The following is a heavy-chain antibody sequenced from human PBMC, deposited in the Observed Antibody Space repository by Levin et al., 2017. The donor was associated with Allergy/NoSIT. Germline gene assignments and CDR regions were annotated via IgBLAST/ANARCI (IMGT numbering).Heavy chain of an antibody. CDR2: IYYSGST. J-gene: IGHJ5*02. CDR1: GGSVSSGSYY. CDR3: AQYMPYSSGWYEWNWFDP. V-gene: IGHV4-61*01. Sequence: SETLSLTCTVSGGSVSSGSYYWSWIRQPPGKGLEWIGYIYYSGSTNYNPSLKSRVTISVDTSKNQFSLKLSSVTAADTAVYYCAQYMPYSSGWYEWNWFDPWGQGTLVTVSS. D-gene: IGHD6-19*01.